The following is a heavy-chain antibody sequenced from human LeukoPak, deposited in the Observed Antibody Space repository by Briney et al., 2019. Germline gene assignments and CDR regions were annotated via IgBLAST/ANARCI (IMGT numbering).Heavy chain of an antibody. CDR3: ARGRIAKIVVVHSFSYGMDV. CDR2: INDYTGDT. V-gene: IGHV4-34*01. Sequence: PSETLSLTCTVYGGSFTGYFWTWIRHSPGKGLEWIGEINDYTGDTNYNPSLNSRVSISLEKSKNQFSLELKSVTAADTAVYYCARGRIAKIVVVHSFSYGMDVWGQGTTVTVSS. J-gene: IGHJ6*02. CDR1: GGSFTGYF. D-gene: IGHD3-22*01.